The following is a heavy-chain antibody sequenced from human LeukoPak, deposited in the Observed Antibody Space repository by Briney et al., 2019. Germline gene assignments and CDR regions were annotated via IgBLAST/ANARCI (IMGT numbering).Heavy chain of an antibody. CDR3: AKDISNGDYNYYYGMDV. D-gene: IGHD4-17*01. J-gene: IGHJ6*02. CDR1: GGSISSGGYS. Sequence: LSLTCAVSGGSISSGGYSWSWIRQPPGKGLEWVSGISWNSGSIGYADSVKGRFTISRDNAKNSLYLQMNSLRAEDTALYYCAKDISNGDYNYYYGMDVWGQGTTVTVSS. CDR2: ISWNSGSI. V-gene: IGHV3-9*01.